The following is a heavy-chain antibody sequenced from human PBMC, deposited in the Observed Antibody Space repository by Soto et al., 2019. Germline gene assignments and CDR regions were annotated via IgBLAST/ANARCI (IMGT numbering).Heavy chain of an antibody. J-gene: IGHJ6*01. CDR2: RDHSGST. CDR3: ARGLRYSGMDV. V-gene: IGHV4-34*01. Sequence: SETLSLTCAVHRGSFNADAWTCSRHPPGKGLEWMGERDHSGSTSYNPSLKSRSTMSVDTSKNQFSLNVSSMTAAYTAVYYFARGLRYSGMDVWGQGTTVTVSS. CDR1: RGSFNADA.